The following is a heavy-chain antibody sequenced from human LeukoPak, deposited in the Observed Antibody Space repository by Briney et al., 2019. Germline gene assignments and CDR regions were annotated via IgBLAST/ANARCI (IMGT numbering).Heavy chain of an antibody. J-gene: IGHJ1*01. Sequence: HPGGSLRPSCAASGFTVSSNYMSWVRQAPGKGLEWVSVIYSDGSTYYADSVKGRFTISRDNSKNTLYLQMNSLRAEDTAMYYCVRDVYCSGGSCNQHWGQGTLVTVSS. V-gene: IGHV3-53*01. CDR1: GFTVSSNY. CDR2: IYSDGST. D-gene: IGHD2-15*01. CDR3: VRDVYCSGGSCNQH.